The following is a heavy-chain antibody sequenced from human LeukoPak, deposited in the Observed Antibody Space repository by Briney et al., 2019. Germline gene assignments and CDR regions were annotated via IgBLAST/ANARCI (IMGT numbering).Heavy chain of an antibody. J-gene: IGHJ4*02. Sequence: SETLSLTCAVSGESFSGYFWTWIRQPPGKGLEWIGESNHFGSTDYNPSLKSRVTISVDTSKKQFSLNVRSVTDADTAVYYCARGFYGAGSHFDYWGQGTLVTVSS. V-gene: IGHV4-34*01. D-gene: IGHD3-10*01. CDR3: ARGFYGAGSHFDY. CDR2: SNHFGST. CDR1: GESFSGYF.